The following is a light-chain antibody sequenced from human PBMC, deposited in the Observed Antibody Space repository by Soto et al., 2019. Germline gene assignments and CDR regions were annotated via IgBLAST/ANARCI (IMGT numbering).Light chain of an antibody. CDR2: GAS. J-gene: IGKJ5*01. V-gene: IGKV3D-15*01. CDR1: QSVSTN. Sequence: ETVMTQSPATLSVSPGERATLSCRASQSVSTNLAWYQHKPGQAPRLLISGASTRATGIPARFSGSGSGTDFTLTVTSLEPEDFAVYYCQQRSSSITFGQGTRLEIK. CDR3: QQRSSSIT.